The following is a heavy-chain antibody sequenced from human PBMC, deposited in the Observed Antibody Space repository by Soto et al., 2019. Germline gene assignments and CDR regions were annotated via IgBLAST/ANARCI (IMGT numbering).Heavy chain of an antibody. V-gene: IGHV3-21*01. CDR1: GFTFSSYS. D-gene: IGHD3-3*01. CDR3: ASKDFWSGYYADY. Sequence: EVQLVESGGGLVKPGGSLRLSCAASGFTFSSYSMNWVRQAPGKGLEWVSSISSSSSYIYYADSVKGRFTIARDNAKNSLYLQMNSLRAEDTAVYYCASKDFWSGYYADYWGQGTLVTVSS. CDR2: ISSSSSYI. J-gene: IGHJ4*02.